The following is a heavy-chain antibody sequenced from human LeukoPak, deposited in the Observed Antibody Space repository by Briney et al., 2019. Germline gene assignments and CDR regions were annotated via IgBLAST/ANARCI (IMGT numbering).Heavy chain of an antibody. D-gene: IGHD4-23*01. J-gene: IGHJ3*02. CDR3: ARSTVVTLEAFDI. Sequence: SETLSLTCTVSGGSVSSGSYYWSWIRQPPGKGLEWIGYIYCSGSTNYNPSLKSRVTISVDTSKNQFSLKLSSVTAADTAVYYCARSTVVTLEAFDIWGQGTMVTVSS. CDR2: IYCSGST. CDR1: GGSVSSGSYY. V-gene: IGHV4-61*01.